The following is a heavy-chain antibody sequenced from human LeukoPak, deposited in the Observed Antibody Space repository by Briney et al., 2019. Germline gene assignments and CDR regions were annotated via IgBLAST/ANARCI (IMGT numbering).Heavy chain of an antibody. J-gene: IGHJ3*02. Sequence: GGSLRLSCAASGFTFSSNGMHWVRQAPGKGLEWVAYIWYDGSDEDYADSVKGRFTISRDNSKNTLYLQMNSLRAEDTAVYYCAKAGGRWLQFAFDIWGQGTMVTVSS. CDR1: GFTFSSNG. CDR3: AKAGGRWLQFAFDI. D-gene: IGHD5-24*01. CDR2: IWYDGSDE. V-gene: IGHV3-30*02.